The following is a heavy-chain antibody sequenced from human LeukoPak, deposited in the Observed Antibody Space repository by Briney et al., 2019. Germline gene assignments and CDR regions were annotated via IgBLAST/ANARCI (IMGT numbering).Heavy chain of an antibody. CDR3: AKDTYYDYVWGSLDY. CDR2: ISWNSGSI. J-gene: IGHJ4*02. CDR1: GFTFDDYA. Sequence: GGSLRLSCAASGFTFDDYAMHWVRHAPGKGLEWVSGISWNSGSIGYADSVKGRFTISRDNAKNSLYLQMNSLRAEDTALYYCAKDTYYDYVWGSLDYWGQGTLVTVSS. V-gene: IGHV3-9*01. D-gene: IGHD3-16*01.